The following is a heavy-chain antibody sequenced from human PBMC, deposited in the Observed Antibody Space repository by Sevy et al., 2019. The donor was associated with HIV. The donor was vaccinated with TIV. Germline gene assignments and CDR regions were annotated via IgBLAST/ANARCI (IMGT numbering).Heavy chain of an antibody. CDR2: ISYDGSNK. Sequence: GGSLRLSCAASGFTFSNYGMHWVRQAPGKGLEWVALISYDGSNKYYADSVKGRFTISRDNSENTLYLQMSSLRAEDTAVYYCAKGPHSTTSNPGEYYYYYGMDVWGQGTTVTVSS. CDR3: AKGPHSTTSNPGEYYYYYGMDV. J-gene: IGHJ6*02. D-gene: IGHD2-2*01. CDR1: GFTFSNYG. V-gene: IGHV3-30*18.